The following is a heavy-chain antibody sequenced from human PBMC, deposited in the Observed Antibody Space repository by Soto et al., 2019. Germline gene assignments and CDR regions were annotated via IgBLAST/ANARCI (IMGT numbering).Heavy chain of an antibody. V-gene: IGHV2-70*04. CDR1: GFSLSTSGMR. J-gene: IGHJ5*02. Sequence: SGPTLVNPTQTLTLTCTFSGFSLSTSGMRVSWIRQPPGKALEWLARIDWDDDKYYSTSLRTRLTISKDTSKNQVVLTMTNMDPVDTATYYCAKTGTDGSWFDPWGQGTLVTVSS. CDR2: IDWDDDK. CDR3: AKTGTDGSWFDP. D-gene: IGHD1-1*01.